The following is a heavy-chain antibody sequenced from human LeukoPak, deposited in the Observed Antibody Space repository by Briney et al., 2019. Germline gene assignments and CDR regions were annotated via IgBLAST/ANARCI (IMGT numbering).Heavy chain of an antibody. Sequence: SETLSLTCAVYGGSFSGYYWSWIRQPPGKGLEWIGKINHSGSTNYNPSLKSRVTISVDTSKNQFSLKLSSVTAADTAVYYCARHRRGYCSSTSCYTTAFDIWGQGTMVTVSS. D-gene: IGHD2-2*02. CDR1: GGSFSGYY. J-gene: IGHJ3*02. V-gene: IGHV4-34*01. CDR2: INHSGST. CDR3: ARHRRGYCSSTSCYTTAFDI.